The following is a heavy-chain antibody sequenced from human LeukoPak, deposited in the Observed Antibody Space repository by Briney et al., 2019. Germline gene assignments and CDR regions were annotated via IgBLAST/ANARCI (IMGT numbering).Heavy chain of an antibody. V-gene: IGHV3-9*01. Sequence: PGGSLRLSCAASGFTFDDYAMHWVRQAPGKGLEWVSGISWNSGSIGYADSVKGRFTISRDNAKNSLYLQMNSLRAEDTALYYCAKDIAVDTAMGDWYFDLWGRGTLVTVS. CDR2: ISWNSGSI. CDR1: GFTFDDYA. J-gene: IGHJ2*01. D-gene: IGHD5-18*01. CDR3: AKDIAVDTAMGDWYFDL.